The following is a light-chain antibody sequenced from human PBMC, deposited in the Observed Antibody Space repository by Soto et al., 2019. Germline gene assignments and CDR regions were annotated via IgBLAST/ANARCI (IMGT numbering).Light chain of an antibody. CDR2: GNS. J-gene: IGLJ7*01. CDR3: QSYDRSLGGAV. CDR1: SSNIGAGYN. V-gene: IGLV1-40*01. Sequence: QAVVTQPPSVSGAPGQRVTISCIGSSSNIGAGYNVHWYQQLPGTVPKLLIYGNSNRPSGVPDRFSGSKSGTSASLASTGLQAEHESDYYCQSYDRSLGGAVFGGGTQLTVL.